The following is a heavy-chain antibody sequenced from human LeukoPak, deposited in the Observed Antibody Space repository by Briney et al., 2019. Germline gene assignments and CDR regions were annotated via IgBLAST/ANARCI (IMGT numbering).Heavy chain of an antibody. CDR3: AGDRRGGCPGGY. CDR2: INPNSGGT. Sequence: ASVKVSCKASGYTFTSYDINWVRQAPGQGLEWMGWINPNSGGTNYAQKFQGRVTMTRDTSISTAYMELSRLRSDDTAVYYCAGDRRGGCPGGYWGQGTLVTVSS. CDR1: GYTFTSYD. J-gene: IGHJ4*02. D-gene: IGHD6-19*01. V-gene: IGHV1-2*02.